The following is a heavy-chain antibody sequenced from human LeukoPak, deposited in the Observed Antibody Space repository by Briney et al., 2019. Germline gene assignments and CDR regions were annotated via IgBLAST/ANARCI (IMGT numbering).Heavy chain of an antibody. CDR1: GYTFTGYY. V-gene: IGHV1-2*06. CDR2: INPNSGGT. J-gene: IGHJ4*02. CDR3: ARDIGMTTVTTRDY. Sequence: GASVKVSXKASGYTFTGYYMHWVRQAPGQGLEWMGRINPNSGGTNYAQKFQGRVTMTRDTSISTAYMELSRLRSDDTAVYYCARDIGMTTVTTRDYWGQGTLVTVSS. D-gene: IGHD4-17*01.